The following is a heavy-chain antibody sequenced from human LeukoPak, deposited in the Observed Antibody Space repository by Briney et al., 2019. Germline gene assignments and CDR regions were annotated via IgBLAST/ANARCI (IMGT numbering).Heavy chain of an antibody. Sequence: SETLSLTCTVSGGSISSYYWSWIRQPPGKGLEWIGYIYYSGSTNYNPSLKSRVTISVDTSKNQFSLKLSSVTAADTAVYYCAGGRRAAAGTGWLDPWGQGTLVTVSS. CDR2: IYYSGST. CDR1: GGSISSYY. J-gene: IGHJ5*02. D-gene: IGHD6-13*01. CDR3: AGGRRAAAGTGWLDP. V-gene: IGHV4-59*01.